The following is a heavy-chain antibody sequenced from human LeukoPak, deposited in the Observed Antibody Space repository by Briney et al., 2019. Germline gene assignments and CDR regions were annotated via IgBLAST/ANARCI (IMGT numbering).Heavy chain of an antibody. CDR3: ASPTIAAAVSYFQH. CDR1: GGSFSGYY. J-gene: IGHJ1*01. Sequence: PSETLSLTCAVYGGSFSGYYWSWIRQPPGKGLEWIGEINHSGSTNYNPSLKSRVTISVDTSKNQFSLKLSSVTAADTAVYYCASPTIAAAVSYFQHWGQGTLVTVSS. D-gene: IGHD6-13*01. CDR2: INHSGST. V-gene: IGHV4-34*01.